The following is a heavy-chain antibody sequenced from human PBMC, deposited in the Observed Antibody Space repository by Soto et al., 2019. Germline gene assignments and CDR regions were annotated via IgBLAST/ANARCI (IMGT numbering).Heavy chain of an antibody. CDR1: GFTFSSYW. D-gene: IGHD3-10*01. CDR3: ERATGADKEDY. Sequence: EVQLVESGGGLVQPGGSLRLSCAASGFTFSSYWMSWVRQAPGRGRERVGNIKEDGSEKYYVESVNGRFTVSRDNAKNSLYLQMNSRRAEDTAVYYCERATGADKEDYWGQGTLVTVSS. J-gene: IGHJ4*02. V-gene: IGHV3-7*04. CDR2: IKEDGSEK.